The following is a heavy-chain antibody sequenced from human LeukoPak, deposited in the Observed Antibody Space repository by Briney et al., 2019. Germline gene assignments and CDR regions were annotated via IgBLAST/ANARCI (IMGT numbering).Heavy chain of an antibody. Sequence: SETLSLTCTVSGGSISSGGYYWSWIRQPPGKGLEWIGYIYHSGSTYYNPSLKSRVTISVDRSKNQFSLKLSSVTAADTAVYYCARDRAAYSYFNAYYFDYWGQGTLVTVSS. D-gene: IGHD2-21*01. J-gene: IGHJ4*02. V-gene: IGHV4-30-2*01. CDR1: GGSISSGGYY. CDR3: ARDRAAYSYFNAYYFDY. CDR2: IYHSGST.